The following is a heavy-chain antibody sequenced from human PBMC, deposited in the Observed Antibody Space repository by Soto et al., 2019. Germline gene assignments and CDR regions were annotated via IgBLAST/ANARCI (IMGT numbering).Heavy chain of an antibody. CDR2: TYYRSKWYT. D-gene: IGHD1-26*01. Sequence: SQTLSLTCAISGDSVSGNSAAWNWIRQSPSRGLEWPGRTYYRSKWYTDYAVSVKSRITINPDTSKNQFSLQLNSVTPEDTAVYYCARASGGASSTVDYWGQGTLVTVSS. J-gene: IGHJ4*02. CDR3: ARASGGASSTVDY. V-gene: IGHV6-1*01. CDR1: GDSVSGNSAA.